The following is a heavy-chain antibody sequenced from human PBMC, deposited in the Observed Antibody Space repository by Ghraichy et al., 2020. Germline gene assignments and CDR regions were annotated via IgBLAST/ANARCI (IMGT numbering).Heavy chain of an antibody. CDR1: GFSFSADN. CDR2: IGFSGINK. CDR3: ARIREPHYFDF. Sequence: GGSLRLSCAASGFSFSADNMIWVRQAPGEGLEWVSSIGFSGINKNYAQSVKGRFTISRDNADNSLYLQMDSLRAEDTAVYYCARIREPHYFDFWGQGTLVTVSS. V-gene: IGHV3-21*01. J-gene: IGHJ4*02. D-gene: IGHD1-26*01.